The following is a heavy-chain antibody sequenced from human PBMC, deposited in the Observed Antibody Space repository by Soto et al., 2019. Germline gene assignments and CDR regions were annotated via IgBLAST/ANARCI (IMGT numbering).Heavy chain of an antibody. D-gene: IGHD2-15*01. CDR2: MNPNTGST. V-gene: IGHV1-8*01. CDR3: ARDAQGYCSGGSCGWFDP. J-gene: IGHJ5*02. CDR1: GYTFTSYD. Sequence: ASVKVSCTTSGYTFTSYDINWVRQATGQGLEWMGWMNPNTGSTSYAQKFQGRVTMTRDTSTSTVYMELSSLRSEDTAVYYCARDAQGYCSGGSCGWFDPWGQGTLVTVSS.